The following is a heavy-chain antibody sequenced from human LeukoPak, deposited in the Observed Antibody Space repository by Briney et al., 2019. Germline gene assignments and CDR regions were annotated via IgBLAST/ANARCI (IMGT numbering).Heavy chain of an antibody. J-gene: IGHJ4*02. CDR1: GFTFTNAW. CDR2: IKSKTDGGTT. Sequence: GGSLRLSCAASGFTFTNAWMSWVRQAPGKGLEWVGRIKSKTDGGTTDYAASVKGRFSISRDDSKNMLYLQMNTLRAEDTAVYYCARDRTTVTTFDYWGQGTLVTVSS. D-gene: IGHD4-17*01. CDR3: ARDRTTVTTFDY. V-gene: IGHV3-15*01.